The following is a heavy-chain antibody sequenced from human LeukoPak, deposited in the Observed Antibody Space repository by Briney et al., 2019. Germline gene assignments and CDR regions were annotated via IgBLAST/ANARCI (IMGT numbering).Heavy chain of an antibody. CDR2: INHSGST. Sequence: SETLSLTCAVYGGSFSGYYWSWIRQPPGKGLEWIGEINHSGSTNYNPSLKSRVTISVDTSKNQFSLKLSSVTAADTAVYYCARGLVVIRYFDYWGQETLVTVSS. J-gene: IGHJ4*02. V-gene: IGHV4-34*01. CDR3: ARGLVVIRYFDY. D-gene: IGHD3-22*01. CDR1: GGSFSGYY.